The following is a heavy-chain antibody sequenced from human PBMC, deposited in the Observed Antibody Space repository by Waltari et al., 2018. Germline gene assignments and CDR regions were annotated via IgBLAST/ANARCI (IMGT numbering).Heavy chain of an antibody. CDR1: GGSFSGYY. J-gene: IGHJ6*03. Sequence: QVQLQQWGAGLLKPSETLSLTCAVYGGSFSGYYWSWIRQPPGKGLEWIGEINHSGSTNYEPSLKSRVTISVDTSKNQFSLKLSSVTAADTAVYYCARRADYDFWSGYGNMDVWGKGTTVTVSS. V-gene: IGHV4-34*01. CDR2: INHSGST. D-gene: IGHD3-3*01. CDR3: ARRADYDFWSGYGNMDV.